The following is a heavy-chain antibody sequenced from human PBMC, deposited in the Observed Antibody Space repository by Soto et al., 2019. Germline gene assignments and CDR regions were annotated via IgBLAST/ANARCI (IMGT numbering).Heavy chain of an antibody. J-gene: IGHJ3*02. CDR3: AKDILPPTTIFGVVIIADAFDI. CDR2: ISGSGGST. V-gene: IGHV3-23*01. D-gene: IGHD3-3*01. CDR1: GFTFSSYA. Sequence: EVQLLESGGGLVQPGGSLRLSCAASGFTFSSYAMSWVRQAPGKGLEWVSAISGSGGSTYYADSVKGRFTISRDNSNNTLYLQMNSLRAEDTAVYYCAKDILPPTTIFGVVIIADAFDIWGQGTMVTVSS.